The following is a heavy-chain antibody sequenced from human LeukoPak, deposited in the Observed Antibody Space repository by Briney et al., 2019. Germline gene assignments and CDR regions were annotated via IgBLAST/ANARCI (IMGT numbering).Heavy chain of an antibody. D-gene: IGHD2-2*01. CDR2: INPNSGGT. CDR1: GYTFTGYY. Sequence: ASVKVSCKASGYTFTGYYMHWVRQAPGQGLEWMGWINPNSGGTNYAQKFQGRVTMTRDTSISTAYMELSRLRSDDTAVYYCARETHASSDYYYYYMDVWGKGTTVTVSS. J-gene: IGHJ6*03. CDR3: ARETHASSDYYYYYMDV. V-gene: IGHV1-2*02.